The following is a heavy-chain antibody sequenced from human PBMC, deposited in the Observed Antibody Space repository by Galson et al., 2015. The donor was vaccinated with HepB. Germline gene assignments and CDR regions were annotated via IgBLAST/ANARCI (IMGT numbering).Heavy chain of an antibody. Sequence: SETLSITCAVYGGSFSGYYWSWICQPPGKGLEWIGEINHSGSTNYNPSLKSRVTISVDTSKNQLSLKLSSVTAADTAVYYCARGRRYSSSYYQQLIDYWGQGTLVTVSS. CDR1: GGSFSGYY. CDR2: INHSGST. CDR3: ARGRRYSSSYYQQLIDY. J-gene: IGHJ4*02. D-gene: IGHD6-13*01. V-gene: IGHV4-34*01.